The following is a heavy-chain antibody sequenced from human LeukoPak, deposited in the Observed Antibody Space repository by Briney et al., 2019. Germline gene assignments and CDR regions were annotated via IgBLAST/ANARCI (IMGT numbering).Heavy chain of an antibody. CDR2: IKQDGSEK. V-gene: IGHV3-7*01. D-gene: IGHD6-19*01. Sequence: GGSLRISCAAAGFTFSSYWMSWVRQAPGKGLEWVANIKQDGSEKYYVDSVKGRFTISRDNAKNSLYLQMNSLRAEDTAVYYCARQKQWLAVYYFDYWGQGTLVTVSS. CDR3: ARQKQWLAVYYFDY. CDR1: GFTFSSYW. J-gene: IGHJ4*02.